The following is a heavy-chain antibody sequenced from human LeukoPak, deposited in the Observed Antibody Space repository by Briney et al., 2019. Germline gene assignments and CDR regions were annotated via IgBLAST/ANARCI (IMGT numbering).Heavy chain of an antibody. J-gene: IGHJ6*03. CDR1: DGFISSYY. D-gene: IGHD6-13*01. V-gene: IGHV4-59*01. CDR3: ARVSAAGPYYYYYYYMDV. Sequence: SETLSLTCTVSDGFISSYYWSWIRQPPGKGLECIGYIYYSGSTNYNPSLKSRVTISVDTSKNQFSLKLSSVTAADMAVYYCARVSAAGPYYYYYYYMDVWGKGTTVTVSS. CDR2: IYYSGST.